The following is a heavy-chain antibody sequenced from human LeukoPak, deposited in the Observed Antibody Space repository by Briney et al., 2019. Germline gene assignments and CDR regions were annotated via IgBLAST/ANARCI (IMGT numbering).Heavy chain of an antibody. CDR2: ISSSGSTI. D-gene: IGHD1-26*01. CDR1: GFTFSSYE. J-gene: IGHJ4*02. Sequence: GGSLRLSCAASGFTFSSYEMNWVRQAPGKGLEWVSYISSSGSTIYYADSVKGRFTISRDNSKNTLYLQMNSLRPEDTAVHYCASGGTYSGYFSYWGQGTLVIVSS. CDR3: ASGGTYSGYFSY. V-gene: IGHV3-48*03.